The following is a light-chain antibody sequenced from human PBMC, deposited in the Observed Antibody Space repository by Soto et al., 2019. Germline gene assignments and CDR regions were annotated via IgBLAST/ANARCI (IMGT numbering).Light chain of an antibody. CDR1: QSVSSN. CDR3: QQYNNWPPENT. CDR2: GAS. V-gene: IGKV3-15*01. Sequence: EIVMTQSPATLSVSPGERATLSCRARQSVSSNLAWYQQKPCQAPRALIYGASTRATGIPARFSGSGSGTEFTLTISSLQSEDFAVYYCQQYNNWPPENTFGQGTKLEIK. J-gene: IGKJ2*01.